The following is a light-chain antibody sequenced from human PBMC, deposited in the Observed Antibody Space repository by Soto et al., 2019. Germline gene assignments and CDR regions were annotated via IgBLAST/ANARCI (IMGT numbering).Light chain of an antibody. CDR3: CSFTSITTYV. J-gene: IGLJ1*01. CDR1: SSDVGAYNY. CDR2: EVS. V-gene: IGLV2-14*01. Sequence: QSVLTQPASVSGSLGQSITISRTGTSSDVGAYNYVSWYQQQPGKAPKLMISEVSNRPSGVSNRFSGSKSGNTASLIISGLQVEDEADYYCCSFTSITTYVFGTGTKVTVL.